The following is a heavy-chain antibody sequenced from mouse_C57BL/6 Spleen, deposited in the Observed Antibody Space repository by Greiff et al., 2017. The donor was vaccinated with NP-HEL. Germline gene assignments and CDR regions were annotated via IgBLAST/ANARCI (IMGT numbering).Heavy chain of an antibody. CDR3: ARDYYGPFDY. D-gene: IGHD1-2*01. Sequence: EVKLQESGPGLVKPSQSLSLTCSVSGYSITSCYYWNWIRQFPGNKLEWMSYISYDGSNNYNPSLKNRISITRDTSKNRFFLKLNSVTTEDTATYYCARDYYGPFDYWGQGTTLTVSS. CDR2: ISYDGSN. V-gene: IGHV3-6*01. J-gene: IGHJ2*01. CDR1: GYSITSCYY.